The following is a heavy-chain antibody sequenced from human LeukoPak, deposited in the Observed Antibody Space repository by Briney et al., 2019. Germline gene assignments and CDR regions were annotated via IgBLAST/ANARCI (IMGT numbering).Heavy chain of an antibody. V-gene: IGHV4-34*01. J-gene: IGHJ6*02. Sequence: SETLSLTCAVYGGSFSGYYWSWLRQPPGKGLEWIGEINHSGSTNYNPSLKSRVTISVDTSKNQFSLKLSSVTAADTAVYYCARGALGYGMDVWGQGTTVTVSS. CDR1: GGSFSGYY. CDR3: ARGALGYGMDV. CDR2: INHSGST. D-gene: IGHD3-3*02.